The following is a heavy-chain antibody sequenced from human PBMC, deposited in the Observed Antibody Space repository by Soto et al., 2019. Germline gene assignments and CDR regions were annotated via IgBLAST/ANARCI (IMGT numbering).Heavy chain of an antibody. Sequence: SVGSLRLSCAASGFTFSSYAMHWVRQAPGKGLEWVAVISYDGSNKYYADSVKGRFTISRDNSKNTLYLQMNSLRAEDTAVYYCARDLQSGDYYYYYGMDVWGQGTTVTVSS. CDR3: ARDLQSGDYYYYYGMDV. CDR1: GFTFSSYA. D-gene: IGHD4-17*01. V-gene: IGHV3-30-3*01. J-gene: IGHJ6*02. CDR2: ISYDGSNK.